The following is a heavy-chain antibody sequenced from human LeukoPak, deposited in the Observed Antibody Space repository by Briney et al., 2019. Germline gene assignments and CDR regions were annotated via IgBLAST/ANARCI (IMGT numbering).Heavy chain of an antibody. CDR1: GFIFSTYW. CDR2: IKGDESAK. CDR3: ARDVVGSLDY. Sequence: GGSLRLSCAASGFIFSTYWMAWVRQAPGKGLEWVANIKGDESAKHQADSVKGRFTIFRDNTQNSLYLQMSRLRGEDTGVYYCARDVVGSLDYWGQGTLVTVSS. J-gene: IGHJ4*02. V-gene: IGHV3-7*01. D-gene: IGHD1-26*01.